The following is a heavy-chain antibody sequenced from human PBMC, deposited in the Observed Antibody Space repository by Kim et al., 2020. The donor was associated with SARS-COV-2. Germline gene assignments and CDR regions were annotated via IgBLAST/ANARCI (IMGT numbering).Heavy chain of an antibody. J-gene: IGHJ5*02. CDR1: GFTFSSYA. CDR2: MSDNGGDT. Sequence: GGSLRLSCAASGFTFSSYAMSWVRQAPGKGLEWVSAMSDNGGDTYYADSVRGRFTISRDNSKNTLYLQMNSLRAEDTAVYYCAKDGSGSGHWWFDPWGQGTLVTVSS. D-gene: IGHD3-10*01. CDR3: AKDGSGSGHWWFDP. V-gene: IGHV3-23*01.